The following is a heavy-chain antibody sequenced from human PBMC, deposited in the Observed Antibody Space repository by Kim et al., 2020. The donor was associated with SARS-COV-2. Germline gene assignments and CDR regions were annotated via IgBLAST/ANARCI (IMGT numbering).Heavy chain of an antibody. CDR1: GFTFSSCA. V-gene: IGHV3-30-3*01. J-gene: IGHJ4*01. D-gene: IGHD1-26*01. CDR2: ISYDGSNK. Sequence: GGSLRLSCAASGFTFSSCAIHWVRQAPGKGLEWVAVISYDGSNKNSADSATVRCSITIASSKTTKSLQLHRKSAEAADPYDYACAPCPRLRLATYSYF. CDR3: ACAPCPRLRLATYSYF.